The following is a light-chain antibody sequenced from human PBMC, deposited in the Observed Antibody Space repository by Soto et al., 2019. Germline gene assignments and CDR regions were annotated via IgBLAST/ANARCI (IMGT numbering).Light chain of an antibody. CDR3: QKYNSAPWT. V-gene: IGKV1-27*01. CDR1: QGISNY. CDR2: GAS. J-gene: IGKJ1*01. Sequence: DIQMTQSPSSLSASVGDRVTITCRASQGISNYLAWYQQKPGKVPKVLIYGASTSQSGVPSRFSGSGSGTDFTLTISSLQPEDVATYDCQKYNSAPWTFGQGTKVEIK.